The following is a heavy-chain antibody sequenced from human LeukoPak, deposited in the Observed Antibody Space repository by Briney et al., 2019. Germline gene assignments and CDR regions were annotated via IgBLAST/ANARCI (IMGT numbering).Heavy chain of an antibody. J-gene: IGHJ4*02. CDR1: GYTFTGYY. V-gene: IGHV1-2*02. CDR2: INPNSGGT. Sequence: ASVKVSCKASGYTFTGYYMHWVRRAPGQGLEWMGWINPNSGGTNYAQKFQGRVTMTRDTSISTAYMELSRLRSDDTAVYYCARAPLSPFRDFDYWGQGTLVTVSS. D-gene: IGHD2/OR15-2a*01. CDR3: ARAPLSPFRDFDY.